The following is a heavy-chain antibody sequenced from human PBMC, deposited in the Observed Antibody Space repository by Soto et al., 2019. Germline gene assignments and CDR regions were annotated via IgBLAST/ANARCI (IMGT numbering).Heavy chain of an antibody. CDR3: AKNQDWNRPDPGAFDV. D-gene: IGHD1-1*01. Sequence: EVQLSQSGGGLVQRGGSLRLSCEGSGFTFGDYGINWVRQAPGKGLEWVSGISGSGNQIDYSASVEGRFTISRDNARNTVCLHMSGLSAGDTAVYFCAKNQDWNRPDPGAFDVWGQGTTGTVSS. CDR1: GFTFGDYG. V-gene: IGHV3-23*01. CDR2: ISGSGNQI. J-gene: IGHJ3*01.